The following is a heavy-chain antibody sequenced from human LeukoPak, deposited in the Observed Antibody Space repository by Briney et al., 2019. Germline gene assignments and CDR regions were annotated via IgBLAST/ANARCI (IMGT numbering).Heavy chain of an antibody. CDR3: ARAGSLITMVRGADY. J-gene: IGHJ4*02. Sequence: ASVKVSCKASGYTFTSYGISWVRQAPGQGPEWMGWISAYNGNTNYAQKLQGRVTMTTDTSTSTAYMELRSLRSDDTAVYYCARAGSLITMVRGADYWGQGTLVTVSS. D-gene: IGHD3-10*01. CDR1: GYTFTSYG. V-gene: IGHV1-18*01. CDR2: ISAYNGNT.